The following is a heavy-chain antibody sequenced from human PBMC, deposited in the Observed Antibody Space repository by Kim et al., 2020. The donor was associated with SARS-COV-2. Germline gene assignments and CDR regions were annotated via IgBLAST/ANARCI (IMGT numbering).Heavy chain of an antibody. J-gene: IGHJ6*02. CDR2: INAGNGNT. D-gene: IGHD6-13*01. CDR1: GYTFTSYA. Sequence: ASVKVSCKASGYTFTSYAIHWVRQAPGQRLEWMGWINAGNGNTKYSQKFQGKVTITRDTSATTVYMELSSLRSEDTAVYYCTRDIYRDQRLVLGGMDVWGQGTTVIVSS. CDR3: TRDIYRDQRLVLGGMDV. V-gene: IGHV1-3*01.